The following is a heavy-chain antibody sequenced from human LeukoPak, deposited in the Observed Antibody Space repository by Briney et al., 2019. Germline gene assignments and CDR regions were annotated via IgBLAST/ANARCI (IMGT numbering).Heavy chain of an antibody. V-gene: IGHV1-69*13. CDR3: ARVGSGSYYDGGFDY. D-gene: IGHD1-26*01. CDR1: GGTFSSYA. J-gene: IGHJ4*02. Sequence: ASVTVSCKASGGTFSSYAISWVRQAPGQGLEWMGGIIPIFGTANYAQKFQGRVTITADESTSTAYMELSSLRSEDTAVYYCARVGSGSYYDGGFDYWGQGTLVTVSS. CDR2: IIPIFGTA.